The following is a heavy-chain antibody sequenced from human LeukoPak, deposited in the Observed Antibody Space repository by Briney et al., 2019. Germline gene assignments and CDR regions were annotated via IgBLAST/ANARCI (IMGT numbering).Heavy chain of an antibody. CDR1: GGSISSGGRS. CDR2: RYHSGTT. Sequence: SQTLSLTCAVSGGSISSGGRSWSWIRQTAAKGLEWIGYRYHSGTTYYNPSLKTRVTISEDRSKDQFSLKLNSVTAADTAVYYCARHYYDILTGYSYFDYWGQGTLVTVSS. D-gene: IGHD3-9*01. V-gene: IGHV4-30-2*01. J-gene: IGHJ4*02. CDR3: ARHYYDILTGYSYFDY.